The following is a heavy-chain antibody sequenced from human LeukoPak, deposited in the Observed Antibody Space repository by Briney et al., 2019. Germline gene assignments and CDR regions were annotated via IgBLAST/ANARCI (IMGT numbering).Heavy chain of an antibody. D-gene: IGHD2-2*01. CDR3: ARGVVVVPAAHPGAYFDY. J-gene: IGHJ4*02. Sequence: SETLSLTCAVYGGSFSGYYWSWIRQPPGKGLEWIGEINHSGSTNYNPSLKSRVTISVDTSKNQFSLKLSSVTAADTAVYYCARGVVVVPAAHPGAYFDYWGQGTLVFVSS. CDR1: GGSFSGYY. V-gene: IGHV4-34*01. CDR2: INHSGST.